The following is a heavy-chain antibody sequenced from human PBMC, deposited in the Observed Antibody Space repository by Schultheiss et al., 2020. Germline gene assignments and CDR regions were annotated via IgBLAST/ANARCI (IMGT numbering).Heavy chain of an antibody. J-gene: IGHJ4*02. CDR3: ASLGWLQKRIDY. D-gene: IGHD5-24*01. V-gene: IGHV3-30*07. CDR1: GFTFSSYA. CDR2: ISYDGSNK. Sequence: GGSLRLSCAASGFTFSSYAMHWVRQAPGKGLEWVAVISYDGSNKYYADSVKGRFTISRDNAKNTLYLQMNSLRAEDTATYYCASLGWLQKRIDYWGRGTLVNVSS.